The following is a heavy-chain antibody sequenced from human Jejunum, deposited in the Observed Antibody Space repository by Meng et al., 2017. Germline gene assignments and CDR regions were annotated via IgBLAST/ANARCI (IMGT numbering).Heavy chain of an antibody. CDR1: GGSVSSTNCY. D-gene: IGHD2-2*01. CDR3: AREYCISTTCYFDS. CDR2: RYYSGST. V-gene: IGHV4-61*01. Sequence: LQGSGPGLVRPSETLSLTCTVSGGSVSSTNCYWSWIRQPPGKGLEWIGYRYYSGSTNYNPSLKSRVTISVDTSKSQFSLKLFSVTAADTAVYYCAREYCISTTCYFDSWGQGTLAPSPQ. J-gene: IGHJ4*02.